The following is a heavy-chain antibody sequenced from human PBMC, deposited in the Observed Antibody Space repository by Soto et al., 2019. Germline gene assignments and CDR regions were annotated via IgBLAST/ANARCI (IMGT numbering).Heavy chain of an antibody. CDR1: GGTFASYS. Sequence: QEELVQSGAEVKKPWSSVNVSCKASGGTFASYSITWVRQAPGQRLEWMGEIIPLLKTVNYAQKFQGRVTITGDRSTSTVYMALSRLRSDDTAVYYCARDPVDLFGYMDVWGHGTTVTVS. CDR2: IIPLLKTV. CDR3: ARDPVDLFGYMDV. J-gene: IGHJ6*02. V-gene: IGHV1-69*06. D-gene: IGHD6-25*01.